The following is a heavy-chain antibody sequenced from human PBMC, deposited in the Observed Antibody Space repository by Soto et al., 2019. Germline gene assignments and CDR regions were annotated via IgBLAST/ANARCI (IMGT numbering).Heavy chain of an antibody. CDR3: ARRLAPTVSALGY. J-gene: IGHJ4*02. CDR1: GFTFTSYN. V-gene: IGHV3-30-3*01. Sequence: GGSLRLSCTASGFTFTSYNFHWVRQAPGKGLEWVAVISEDGGTEYFADSVRGRFLISKDTSKNTVYLQMNSLRPEDTGVYFCARRLAPTVSALGYWGQGTLVTVSS. D-gene: IGHD4-4*01. CDR2: ISEDGGTE.